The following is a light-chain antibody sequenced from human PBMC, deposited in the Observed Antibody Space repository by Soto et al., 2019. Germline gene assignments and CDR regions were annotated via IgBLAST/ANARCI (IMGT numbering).Light chain of an antibody. CDR3: QQYGSSPFT. Sequence: EIVLTQSPGTLSLSPGERATLSCRASQSVSSSYLAWYQQKPGQAPRLLIYGASSRATGIPDRFSGSGSGTDFTLTISRLEPEDFAVYYWQQYGSSPFTFGPGTKGDIK. CDR1: QSVSSSY. CDR2: GAS. J-gene: IGKJ3*01. V-gene: IGKV3-20*01.